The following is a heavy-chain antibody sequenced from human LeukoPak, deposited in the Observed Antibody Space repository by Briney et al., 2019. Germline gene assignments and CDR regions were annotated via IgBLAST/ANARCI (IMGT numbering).Heavy chain of an antibody. CDR3: AELGITMIGGV. CDR1: GFSFSSYT. CDR2: IKQDGSEK. Sequence: GGSLRPSCAASGFSFSSYTMSWVRQAPGKGLEWVANIKQDGSEKYYVGSVKGRFTISRDNAKNSLYLQMNSLRAEDTAVYYCAELGITMIGGVWGKGTTVTISS. D-gene: IGHD3-10*02. J-gene: IGHJ6*04. V-gene: IGHV3-7*01.